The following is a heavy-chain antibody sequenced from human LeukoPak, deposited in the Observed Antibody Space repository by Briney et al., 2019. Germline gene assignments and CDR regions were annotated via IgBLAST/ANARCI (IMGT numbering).Heavy chain of an antibody. D-gene: IGHD2-8*01. CDR3: ARKSRSSMAYFDY. Sequence: SGTLSLTCAVSGGSISSNNWWSWVRQPPGKGLEWIGEIYHSGSTNYNPSLESRVTVSVDRSKNQFSLQLSSVAAADTAIYYCARKSRSSMAYFDYWGQGTLVTVSS. CDR1: GGSISSNNW. V-gene: IGHV4-4*02. CDR2: IYHSGST. J-gene: IGHJ4*02.